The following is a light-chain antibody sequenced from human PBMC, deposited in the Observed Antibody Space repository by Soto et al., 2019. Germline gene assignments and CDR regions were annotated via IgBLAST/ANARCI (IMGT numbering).Light chain of an antibody. V-gene: IGKV1-39*01. J-gene: IGKJ1*01. Sequence: DIQMTQSPSSLSASIGDRVTITCRTSQSINNYLNWYQQKPGKAPDLLIYAASSLQSGVPSRFSGSGSGTDFPLTISSLQPEDFATYYCQQSYNTPPWTFGQGTKVEIK. CDR2: AAS. CDR1: QSINNY. CDR3: QQSYNTPPWT.